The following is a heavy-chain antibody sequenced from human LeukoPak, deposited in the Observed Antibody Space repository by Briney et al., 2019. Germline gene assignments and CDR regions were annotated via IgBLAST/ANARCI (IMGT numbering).Heavy chain of an antibody. CDR2: ISFSSDYI. V-gene: IGHV3-21*01. D-gene: IGHD4-17*01. CDR1: GFIFSNYN. J-gene: IGHJ4*02. Sequence: GGSLRLSCAASGFIFSNYNMNWVRQAPGKGLEGVSSISFSSDYIYYADSLKGRFTISRDNAQNPLYLQMNSLRPDDTAVYFFSRGALTTAFDYWGQGALVTVSS. CDR3: SRGALTTAFDY.